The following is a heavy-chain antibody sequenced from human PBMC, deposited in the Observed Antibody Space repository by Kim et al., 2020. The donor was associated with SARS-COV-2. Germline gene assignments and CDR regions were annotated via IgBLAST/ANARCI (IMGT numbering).Heavy chain of an antibody. J-gene: IGHJ3*02. Sequence: NPISYADSVKGRFTISRDNAKNSLYLQMNSLRAEDTAVYYCARDLRHAFDIWGQGTVVTVSS. D-gene: IGHD6-6*01. CDR3: ARDLRHAFDI. V-gene: IGHV3-48*04. CDR2: NPI.